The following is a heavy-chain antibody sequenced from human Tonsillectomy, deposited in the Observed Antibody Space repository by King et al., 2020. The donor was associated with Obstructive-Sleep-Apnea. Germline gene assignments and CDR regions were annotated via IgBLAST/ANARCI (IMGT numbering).Heavy chain of an antibody. Sequence: VQLVESGGGLVQPGGSLSSPAPALGSPFSGNTITWAGRPPGRGRDGVYPVIVSGVAIYSPPSVKGRFTISTDNPKNTLYLQRIGLRGEDTPVYYFAKDGPYYYGSGSYYNEYCQHWGQGTLVTVSS. J-gene: IGHJ1*01. V-gene: IGHV3-23*04. CDR1: GSPFSGNT. CDR3: AKDGPYYYGSGSYYNEYCQH. D-gene: IGHD3-10*01. CDR2: VIVSGVAI.